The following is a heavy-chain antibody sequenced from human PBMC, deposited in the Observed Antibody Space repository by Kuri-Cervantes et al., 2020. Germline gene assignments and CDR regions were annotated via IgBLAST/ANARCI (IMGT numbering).Heavy chain of an antibody. Sequence: GESLKISCAASGFIVNNAWMSWVRQAPGKGLEWVSAISGSGGSTYYVDSVKGRFTISRDNSKNVLYLQMNSLRAEDTAVYYCARVRTGYFYHYYMDVWGKGTTVTVSS. CDR3: ARVRTGYFYHYYMDV. CDR2: ISGSGGST. J-gene: IGHJ6*03. D-gene: IGHD3-10*01. V-gene: IGHV3-23*01. CDR1: GFIVNNAW.